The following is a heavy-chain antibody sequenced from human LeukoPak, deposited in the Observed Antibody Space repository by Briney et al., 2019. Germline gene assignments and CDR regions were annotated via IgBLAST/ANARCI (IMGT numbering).Heavy chain of an antibody. CDR2: IFARQNT. CDR1: GGSISGYY. V-gene: IGHV4-4*08. J-gene: IGHJ5*02. D-gene: IGHD3-10*01. CDR3: ARGLLSMIRGGSLLGRIDP. Sequence: SETLSLTCTVSGGSISGYYWSWVRQSPEKGLESIGHIFARQNTNYNPSLKSRLTILEDTSKNQFSLKLTSVTAADTAVYYCARGLLSMIRGGSLLGRIDPWGQGTLVIVSS.